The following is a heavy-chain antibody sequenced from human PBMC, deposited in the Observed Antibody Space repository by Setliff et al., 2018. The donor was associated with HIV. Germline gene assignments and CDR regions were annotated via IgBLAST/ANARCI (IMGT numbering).Heavy chain of an antibody. J-gene: IGHJ4*02. V-gene: IGHV5-51*01. CDR1: GSNFNTYW. CDR2: LYFGDSDP. Sequence: GESLKISCKTSGSNFNTYWVGWVRQMPGKGLEWLGILYFGDSDPKYNPSFEGQVTISADKSINTAFLQWRSRKTSDTSIYYCALGRGGYFGSGRYYNLPYCDSWCQGTLVTVSS. CDR3: ALGRGGYFGSGRYYNLPYCDS. D-gene: IGHD2-15*01.